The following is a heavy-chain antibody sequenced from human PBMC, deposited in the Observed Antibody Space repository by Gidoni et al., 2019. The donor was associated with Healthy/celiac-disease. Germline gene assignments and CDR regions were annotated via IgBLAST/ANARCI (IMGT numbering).Heavy chain of an antibody. V-gene: IGHV4-39*01. CDR3: ARHQKDYSNYFDY. J-gene: IGHJ4*02. Sequence: WIRQPPGKGLEWIGSVYYSGSTYYNPSLKSRVTISVDTSKNQFSLKRSSVTAADTAVYYCARHQKDYSNYFDYWGQGTLVTVSS. D-gene: IGHD4-4*01. CDR2: VYYSGST.